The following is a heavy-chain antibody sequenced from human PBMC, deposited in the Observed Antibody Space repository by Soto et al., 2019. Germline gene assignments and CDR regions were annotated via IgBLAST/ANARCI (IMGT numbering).Heavy chain of an antibody. CDR2: IYYSGST. Sequence: RIRQPPGKGLEWIGSIYYSGSTYYNPSLKSRVTISVDRSKNQFSLKLSSVTAADTAVYYCAGGIAARPLGYWGQGTLVTVSS. V-gene: IGHV4-39*07. CDR3: AGGIAARPLGY. J-gene: IGHJ4*02. D-gene: IGHD6-6*01.